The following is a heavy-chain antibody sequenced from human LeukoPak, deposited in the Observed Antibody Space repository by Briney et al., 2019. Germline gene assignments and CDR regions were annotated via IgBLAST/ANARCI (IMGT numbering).Heavy chain of an antibody. CDR1: GGSISSSNW. D-gene: IGHD1-1*01. J-gene: IGHJ4*02. CDR3: AREEYNFGPTFDY. CDR2: IYHSGST. Sequence: SGTLSLTCAVSGGSISSSNWWSWVRQPPGKVLEWIGEIYHSGSTNYNPSLKSRVTISVDKSKNQFSLKLSSVTAADTAVYYCAREEYNFGPTFDYWGQGTLVTVSS. V-gene: IGHV4-4*02.